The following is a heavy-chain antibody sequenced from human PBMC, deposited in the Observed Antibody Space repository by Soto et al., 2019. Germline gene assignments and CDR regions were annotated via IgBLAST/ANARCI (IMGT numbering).Heavy chain of an antibody. CDR2: IARDGSRT. V-gene: IGHV3-74*01. Sequence: PGGSLRLSCTASGFNFSRYWTHWVRQVPGRGLVWVSRIARDGSRTSYAASVKGRFTISRDNAKNTVYLQMNSLRAEDTAVYYCARDLSSCSSARGSSYYYGMDVWGQGTTVTVSS. CDR1: GFNFSRYW. J-gene: IGHJ6*02. D-gene: IGHD2-2*01. CDR3: ARDLSSCSSARGSSYYYGMDV.